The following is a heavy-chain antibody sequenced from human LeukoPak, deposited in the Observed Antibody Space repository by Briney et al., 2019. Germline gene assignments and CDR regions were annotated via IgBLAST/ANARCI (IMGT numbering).Heavy chain of an antibody. CDR2: ISSGGTFP. CDR1: GFTFSDFY. CDR3: VREGEKADGYNHGLNR. D-gene: IGHD5-24*01. Sequence: GGSLRLSCEASGFTFSDFYMSWLRQAPGKRLEWVSHISSGGTFPRYSDSVKGRFTISRDNAKNTVYLQMNNLRSEDTAVYFCVREGEKADGYNHGLNRWGQGTLVTVSS. V-gene: IGHV3-11*05. J-gene: IGHJ4*02.